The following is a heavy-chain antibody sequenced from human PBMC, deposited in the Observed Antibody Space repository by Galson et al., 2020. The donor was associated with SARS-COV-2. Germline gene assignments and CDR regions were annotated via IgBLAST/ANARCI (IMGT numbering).Heavy chain of an antibody. CDR3: AKDLSGSPGESYYRMDF. J-gene: IGHJ6*02. V-gene: IGHV3-9*01. D-gene: IGHD1-26*01. CDR1: GFTFDDYA. CDR2: ISWNSFYI. Sequence: GGSLRLSCAASGFTFDDYAMHWVRQAPGKGLEWVSGISWNSFYIGYADSVKGRFTVSRDNAKNSLNLQMNSLRAEDTALYYCAKDLSGSPGESYYRMDFGGQGTSVRVSS.